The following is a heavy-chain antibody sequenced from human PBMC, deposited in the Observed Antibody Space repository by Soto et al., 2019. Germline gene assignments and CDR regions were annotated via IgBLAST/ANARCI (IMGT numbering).Heavy chain of an antibody. CDR3: ARAYDSSGYYENFDY. V-gene: IGHV4-59*01. J-gene: IGHJ4*02. D-gene: IGHD3-22*01. Sequence: SETLSLTCTVSGGSISSYYWSWIRQPPGKGLEWIGYIYYSGSTNYNPSLKSRVTISVDTSKNQFSLKLSSVTAADTAVYYCARAYDSSGYYENFDYWGQGTLVTVSS. CDR1: GGSISSYY. CDR2: IYYSGST.